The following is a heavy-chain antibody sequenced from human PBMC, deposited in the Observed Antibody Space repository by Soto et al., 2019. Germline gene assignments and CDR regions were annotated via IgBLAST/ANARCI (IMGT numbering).Heavy chain of an antibody. J-gene: IGHJ6*03. D-gene: IGHD2-15*01. CDR3: AKDGDCSGGSCYSDYYYYMDV. CDR1: GFTFDDYA. CDR2: ISWNSGSI. V-gene: IGHV3-9*01. Sequence: EVQLVESGGGLVQPGRSLRLSCAASGFTFDDYAMHWVRQAPGKGLEWVSGISWNSGSIGYADSVKGRFTISRDNAKNSLYLQMNSLRADQTALYYCAKDGDCSGGSCYSDYYYYMDVWGKGTTVTVSS.